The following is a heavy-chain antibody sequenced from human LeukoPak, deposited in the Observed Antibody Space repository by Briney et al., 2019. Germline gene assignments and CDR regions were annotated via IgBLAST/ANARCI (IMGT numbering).Heavy chain of an antibody. Sequence: KSGGSLRLSCAASGFSFNSYAMSWVRQAPGEGLEWVSSISSSSSYIYYADSVKGRFTISRDNAKNSLYLQMNSLRAEDTAVYYCAISPYSGYDFDYWGQGTLVTVSS. CDR1: GFSFNSYA. V-gene: IGHV3-21*01. CDR3: AISPYSGYDFDY. D-gene: IGHD5-12*01. CDR2: ISSSSSYI. J-gene: IGHJ4*02.